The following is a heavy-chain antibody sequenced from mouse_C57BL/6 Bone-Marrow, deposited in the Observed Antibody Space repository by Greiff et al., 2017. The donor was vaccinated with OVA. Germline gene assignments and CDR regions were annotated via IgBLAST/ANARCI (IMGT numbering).Heavy chain of an antibody. CDR2: ISNLAYSI. J-gene: IGHJ1*03. V-gene: IGHV5-15*01. CDR3: ARDRVYYYGSSYVWYFDV. Sequence: EVKLMESGGGLVQPGGSLKLSCAASGFTFSDYGMAWVRQAPRTGPEWVAFISNLAYSIYYADTVTGRFTISRENAKNTLYLEMSSLRSEDTAMYYCARDRVYYYGSSYVWYFDVWGTGTTVTVS. CDR1: GFTFSDYG. D-gene: IGHD1-1*01.